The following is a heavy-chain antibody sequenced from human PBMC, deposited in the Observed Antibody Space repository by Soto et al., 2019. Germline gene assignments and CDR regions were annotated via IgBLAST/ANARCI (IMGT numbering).Heavy chain of an antibody. J-gene: IGHJ4*02. V-gene: IGHV1-69*02. D-gene: IGHD3-10*01. Sequence: QVQLVQSGAEVKKPGSSVKVSCTASGGTFNFYSISWVRQAPGQGLEWVGRVIPMVGMSEYAQKFQCKVTITADKSTSTACMNLRSLRSEDTAVYYCAPNYGSGGAHFDYWGQGTLVTVSS. CDR1: GGTFNFYS. CDR2: VIPMVGMS. CDR3: APNYGSGGAHFDY.